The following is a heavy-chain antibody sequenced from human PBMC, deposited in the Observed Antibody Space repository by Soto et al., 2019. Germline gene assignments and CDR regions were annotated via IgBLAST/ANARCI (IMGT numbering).Heavy chain of an antibody. D-gene: IGHD2-15*01. CDR3: ARDRVVGATYYYYGMDV. Sequence: WGSLRLSCTASGFTFISYAIHFVRHSPFKWLEWVAVISYDGSNKYYADSVKGRFTISRDNSKNTLYLQMNSLRAEDTAVYYCARDRVVGATYYYYGMDVWGQGTTVTVSS. V-gene: IGHV3-30-3*01. CDR1: GFTFISYA. CDR2: ISYDGSNK. J-gene: IGHJ6*02.